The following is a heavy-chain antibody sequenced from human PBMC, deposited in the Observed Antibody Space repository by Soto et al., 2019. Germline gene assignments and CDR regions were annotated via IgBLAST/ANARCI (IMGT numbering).Heavy chain of an antibody. D-gene: IGHD4-17*01. CDR2: ISYDGSNK. CDR3: ASLTVTTDKEGC. Sequence: QVQLVESGGGVVQPGRSLRLSCAASGFTFSSYGMHWVRQAPGKGLEWVAVISYDGSNKYYADSVKGRFTISRDNSKNTLYLQMNSLRAEDTAVYYCASLTVTTDKEGCWGQGTLVTVSS. V-gene: IGHV3-30*03. CDR1: GFTFSSYG. J-gene: IGHJ4*02.